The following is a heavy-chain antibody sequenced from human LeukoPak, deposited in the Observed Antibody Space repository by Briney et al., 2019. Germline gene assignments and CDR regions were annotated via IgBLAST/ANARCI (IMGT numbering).Heavy chain of an antibody. V-gene: IGHV4-34*01. D-gene: IGHD3-10*01. Sequence: SETLSLTCAVYGGSFSGYYWSWIRQPPGKGLEWIGEINHSGSTNYNPSLKSRVTISVDTSKNQCSLKLSSVTAADTAVYYCARGRYYYGSGSYYPLFDYWGQGILVIVSS. J-gene: IGHJ4*02. CDR3: ARGRYYYGSGSYYPLFDY. CDR2: INHSGST. CDR1: GGSFSGYY.